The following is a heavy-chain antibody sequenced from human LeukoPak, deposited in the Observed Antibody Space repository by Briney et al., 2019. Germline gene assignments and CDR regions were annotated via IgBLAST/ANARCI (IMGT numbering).Heavy chain of an antibody. CDR3: ARGFLRIAAAGNGGGDY. Sequence: GASVKVSCKASGYTFTSYGISWVRQAPGQGLEWMGWISAYNGNTNYAQKLQGRVTMTTDTSTSTAYMELSSLRSEDTAVYYCARGFLRIAAAGNGGGDYWGQGTLVTVSS. J-gene: IGHJ4*02. V-gene: IGHV1-18*01. CDR2: ISAYNGNT. CDR1: GYTFTSYG. D-gene: IGHD6-13*01.